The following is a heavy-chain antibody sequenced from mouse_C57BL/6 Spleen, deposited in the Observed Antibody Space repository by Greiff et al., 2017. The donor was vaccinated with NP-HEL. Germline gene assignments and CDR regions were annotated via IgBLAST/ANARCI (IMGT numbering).Heavy chain of an antibody. Sequence: EVQRVESGPGLVKPSQSLSLTCSVTGYSITSGYYWNWIRQFPGNKLEWMGYISYDGSNNYNPSLKNRISITRDTSKNQFFLKLNSVTTEDTATYYCAAYDYAMDYWGQGTSVTVSS. D-gene: IGHD1-1*01. J-gene: IGHJ4*01. CDR3: AAYDYAMDY. CDR1: GYSITSGYY. V-gene: IGHV3-6*01. CDR2: ISYDGSN.